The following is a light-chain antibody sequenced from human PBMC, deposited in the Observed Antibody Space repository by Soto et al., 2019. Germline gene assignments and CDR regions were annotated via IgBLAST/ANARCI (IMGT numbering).Light chain of an antibody. CDR2: STN. V-gene: IGLV8-61*01. Sequence: QAVVTQEPSFSVSPGGTVTLTCGLSSGSVSTNYYPSWYQQTPGQAPRTLIYSTNTRSSGVPDRFSGSILGNKAALTITGAQADDESDYYCVLFMTSGIVLFGGGTKLTVL. CDR1: SGSVSTNYY. CDR3: VLFMTSGIVL. J-gene: IGLJ2*01.